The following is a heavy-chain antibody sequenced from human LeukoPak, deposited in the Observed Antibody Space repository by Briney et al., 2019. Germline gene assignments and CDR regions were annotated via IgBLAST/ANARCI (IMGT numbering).Heavy chain of an antibody. V-gene: IGHV1-46*01. CDR1: GYTFTSYY. Sequence: ASVKVSCKASGYTFTSYYMHWVRQAPGQGLEWMGIINPSGGSTSYAQKFQGRVTMTRDTSTSTVHMELSSLRSEDTAVYYCARDGSGSYYTLPFDYWGQGTLVTVSS. CDR3: ARDGSGSYYTLPFDY. D-gene: IGHD3-10*01. CDR2: INPSGGST. J-gene: IGHJ4*02.